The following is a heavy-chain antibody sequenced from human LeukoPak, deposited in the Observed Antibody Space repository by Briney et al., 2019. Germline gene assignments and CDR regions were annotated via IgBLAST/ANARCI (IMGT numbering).Heavy chain of an antibody. Sequence: PGGSLRLSCAVSGFTFTDTYMTWIRQAPGKGLESLSYISPSGTDISYADSVKGRFTISRDNAKNSLYLQMNSLRAEDTAVYYCARENYYGSGSYYTDWGQGTLVTVSS. CDR3: ARENYYGSGSYYTD. V-gene: IGHV3-11*01. CDR1: GFTFTDTY. CDR2: ISPSGTDI. J-gene: IGHJ4*02. D-gene: IGHD3-10*01.